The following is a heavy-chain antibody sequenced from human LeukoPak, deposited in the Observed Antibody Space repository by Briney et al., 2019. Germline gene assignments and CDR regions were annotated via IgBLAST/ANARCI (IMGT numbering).Heavy chain of an antibody. CDR1: GGSISSYY. J-gene: IGHJ4*02. D-gene: IGHD4-17*01. V-gene: IGHV4-4*07. Sequence: PSETLSLTCSVSGGSISSYYWSWIRQPAGKGLEWIGRIYTSGSTNYNPSLKSRVTMSVDTSKNQFSLKLSSVTAADTAVYYCARSTVTTYLDYFDYWGQGTLVTVSS. CDR2: IYTSGST. CDR3: ARSTVTTYLDYFDY.